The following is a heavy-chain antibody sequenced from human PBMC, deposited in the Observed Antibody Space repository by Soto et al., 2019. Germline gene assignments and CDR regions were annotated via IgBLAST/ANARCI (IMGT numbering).Heavy chain of an antibody. V-gene: IGHV1-69*01. J-gene: IGHJ6*02. CDR1: GGTFSSYS. Sequence: QVQLVQSGAEVKKPGSSVKVSCKASGGTFSSYSISWVRQAPGQGLEWMGGIIPIFGTANYAQKFQGRVTITADESTRPAYMELSSLRSEDTDVYYCARGIFGVVTGYYYYYGMDVWGQGTTVTVSS. CDR2: IIPIFGTA. D-gene: IGHD3-3*01. CDR3: ARGIFGVVTGYYYYYGMDV.